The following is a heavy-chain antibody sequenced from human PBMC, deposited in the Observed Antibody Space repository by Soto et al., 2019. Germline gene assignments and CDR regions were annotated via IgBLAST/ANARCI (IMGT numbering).Heavy chain of an antibody. V-gene: IGHV1-18*01. D-gene: IGHD2-2*01. CDR3: AREGYCSSTSCQRVYSSSWFEFDY. Sequence: ASVKVSCKASGYTFTSYGISWVRQAPGQGLEWMGWISAYNGNTNYAQKLQGRVTMTTDTSTSTAYMELRSLRSDDTAVYYCAREGYCSSTSCQRVYSSSWFEFDYWGQGTLVTVS. CDR1: GYTFTSYG. J-gene: IGHJ4*02. CDR2: ISAYNGNT.